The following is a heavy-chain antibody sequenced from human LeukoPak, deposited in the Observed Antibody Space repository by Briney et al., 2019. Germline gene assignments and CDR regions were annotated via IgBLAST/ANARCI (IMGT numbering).Heavy chain of an antibody. D-gene: IGHD2-2*01. CDR1: GFTFSSYA. CDR2: ISGSGGST. J-gene: IGHJ4*02. V-gene: IGHV3-23*01. Sequence: PGGSLRLSCVASGFTFSSYAMSWVRQAPGKGLEWVSGISGSGGSTYYADSVKGRFTISRDNSKNTLYLQMNSLRAEDTAVYYCAKVDCSSTSCPNSFDYWGQGTLVTVSS. CDR3: AKVDCSSTSCPNSFDY.